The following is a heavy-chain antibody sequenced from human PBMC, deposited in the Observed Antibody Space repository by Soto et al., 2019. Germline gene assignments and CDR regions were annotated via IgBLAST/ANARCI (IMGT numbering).Heavy chain of an antibody. D-gene: IGHD5-18*01. V-gene: IGHV5-51*01. J-gene: IGHJ4*02. CDR1: GYNFPTYW. CDR3: ARXTSDHRDYTYGYDYLDY. CDR2: FYPGDSDT. Sequence: PGEPLKISCKGSGYNFPTYWIAWVRQMPGKGLEWMGIFYPGDSDTRYSPSFQGQVTISGDKSISTAYLQWSSLKASDTAIYYCARXTSDHRDYTYGYDYLDYWGPGTLVTVSS.